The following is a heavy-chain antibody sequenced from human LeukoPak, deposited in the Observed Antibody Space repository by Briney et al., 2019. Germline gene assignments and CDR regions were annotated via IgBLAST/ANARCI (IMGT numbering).Heavy chain of an antibody. Sequence: SQTLSLTCTVSGGSISSGGYYWSWIRQHPGNGLEWIGYIYYSGSTYYNPSLKSRVTISVDTSKNQFSLKLSSVTAADTAVYYCARVGLGRMDYFDYWGQGTLVTVSS. J-gene: IGHJ4*02. V-gene: IGHV4-31*03. D-gene: IGHD7-27*01. CDR3: ARVGLGRMDYFDY. CDR2: IYYSGST. CDR1: GGSISSGGYY.